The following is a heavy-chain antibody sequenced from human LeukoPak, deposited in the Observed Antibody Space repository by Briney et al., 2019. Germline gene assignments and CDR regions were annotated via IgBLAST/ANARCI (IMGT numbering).Heavy chain of an antibody. Sequence: GGSLRLACAASGFTFSDYYMSWICQAPGKGLEWVSYISSSGSTIYYADSVKGRSTISRDNAKNSLYLQMNSLRAEDTAVYHCARGNLFTGWYDLYYFDYWGQGTLVTVSS. J-gene: IGHJ4*02. CDR1: GFTFSDYY. CDR2: ISSSGSTI. CDR3: ARGNLFTGWYDLYYFDY. D-gene: IGHD6-19*01. V-gene: IGHV3-11*04.